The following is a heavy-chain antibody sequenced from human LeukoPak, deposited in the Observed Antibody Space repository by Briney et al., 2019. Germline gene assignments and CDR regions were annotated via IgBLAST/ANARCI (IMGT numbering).Heavy chain of an antibody. CDR2: ISWNSGSI. Sequence: GRSLRLSCAASGFTFDDYAMHWVRHAPGKGLEWVSGISWNSGSIGYADSVKGRFTISRDNAKNSLYLQMNSLRAEDTALYYCAKDMNTYYYGSGSYYEGSFDYWGQGTLVTVSS. CDR3: AKDMNTYYYGSGSYYEGSFDY. V-gene: IGHV3-9*01. D-gene: IGHD3-10*01. CDR1: GFTFDDYA. J-gene: IGHJ4*02.